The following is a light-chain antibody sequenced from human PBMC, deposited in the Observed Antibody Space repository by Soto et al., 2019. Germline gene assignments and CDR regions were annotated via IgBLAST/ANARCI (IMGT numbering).Light chain of an antibody. V-gene: IGLV2-18*02. Sequence: QSALTQPPSVSGSPGQSVNISCTGTSSDIGAYNRVSWYQQPPGTAPKLMIYEVRDRTSGVPDRFSGSKSGNTASLTISGLQAEDEADYYCSSYTSSNTLIFGGGTKLTVL. CDR2: EVR. J-gene: IGLJ2*01. CDR3: SSYTSSNTLI. CDR1: SSDIGAYNR.